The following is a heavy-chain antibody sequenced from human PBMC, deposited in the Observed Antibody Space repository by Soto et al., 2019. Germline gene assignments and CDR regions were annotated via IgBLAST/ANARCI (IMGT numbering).Heavy chain of an antibody. CDR3: AREGYSSGWYVY. D-gene: IGHD6-19*01. Sequence: ASVKVSCKASGYSFTTYKIHWVRQAPGQSLEWMGWVNGDSDYTVYSQNFQGRVTITRDTSANTVYMELSSLTSEDTAVYYCAREGYSSGWYVYWGQGTLVTVSS. CDR2: VNGDSDYT. V-gene: IGHV1-3*01. CDR1: GYSFTTYK. J-gene: IGHJ4*02.